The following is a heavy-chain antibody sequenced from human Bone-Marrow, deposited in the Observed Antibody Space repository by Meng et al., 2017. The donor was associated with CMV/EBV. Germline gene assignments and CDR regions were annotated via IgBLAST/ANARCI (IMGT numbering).Heavy chain of an antibody. CDR2: ISYDGSNK. V-gene: IGHV3-30*04. J-gene: IGHJ4*02. CDR3: ARVRGNYVWYFDY. Sequence: GESLKISCAASGFTFSSYAMHWVRQAPGKGLEWVAVISYDGSNKYYADSVKGRFTISRDNSKNTLYLQMNSLRAEDTAVYYCARVRGNYVWYFDYWGQGNLVTVSS. D-gene: IGHD3-16*01. CDR1: GFTFSSYA.